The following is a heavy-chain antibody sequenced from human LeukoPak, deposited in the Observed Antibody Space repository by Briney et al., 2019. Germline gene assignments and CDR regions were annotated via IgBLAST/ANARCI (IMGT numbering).Heavy chain of an antibody. CDR3: ARDLSSSGWSFDY. CDR1: GLTLTNYW. V-gene: IGHV3-74*01. Sequence: GGSLRLSCPPSGLTLTNYWMHWVRQPAGEGMVWVSRINSDGRSTNYADSVKGRFTISRDNAKNTLFLQMNSLRAEDAAVYYCARDLSSSGWSFDYWGQGTLVTVSS. J-gene: IGHJ4*02. D-gene: IGHD6-19*01. CDR2: INSDGRST.